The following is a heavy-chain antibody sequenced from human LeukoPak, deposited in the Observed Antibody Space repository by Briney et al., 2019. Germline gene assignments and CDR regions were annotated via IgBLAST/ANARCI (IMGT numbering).Heavy chain of an antibody. CDR2: IYYSGST. D-gene: IGHD3-16*01. V-gene: IGHV4-61*01. CDR1: GGSISSGSYS. CDR3: ARPAPVLGDAFDI. J-gene: IGHJ3*02. Sequence: SETLSLTCAVSGGSISSGSYSWSWIRQPPGKGLEWIGYIYYSGSTNYNPSLKSRVTISVDTSKNQFSLKLSSVTAADTAVYYCARPAPVLGDAFDIWGQGTMVTVSS.